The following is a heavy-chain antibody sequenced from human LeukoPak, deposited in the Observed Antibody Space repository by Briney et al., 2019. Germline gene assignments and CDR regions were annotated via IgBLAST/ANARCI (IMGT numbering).Heavy chain of an antibody. Sequence: PGGSLRLSCAASGFTFSTYSMSWVRQAPGEGPEWVSYITSDSKSIYYADSLNGRFTISRDNAKNSLYLQMDSLRDEDTAVYYCAREIRGYYLDYWGQGIPVTVSS. CDR2: ITSDSKSI. CDR1: GFTFSTYS. J-gene: IGHJ4*02. D-gene: IGHD6-25*01. V-gene: IGHV3-48*02. CDR3: AREIRGYYLDY.